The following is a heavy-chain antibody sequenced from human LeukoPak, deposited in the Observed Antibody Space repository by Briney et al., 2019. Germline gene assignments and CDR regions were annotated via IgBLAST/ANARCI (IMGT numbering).Heavy chain of an antibody. Sequence: SQTLSLTCTVSGGSISSGDYYWSWIRQPPGKGLEWIGYIYYSGSTYYNPSLKSRVTISVDTSKNQFSLKLSSVTAADTAVYYCARVLKDIVVVPAAMYFQHWGQGTLVTVSS. J-gene: IGHJ1*01. CDR3: ARVLKDIVVVPAAMYFQH. CDR1: GGSISSGDYY. D-gene: IGHD2-2*01. V-gene: IGHV4-30-4*08. CDR2: IYYSGST.